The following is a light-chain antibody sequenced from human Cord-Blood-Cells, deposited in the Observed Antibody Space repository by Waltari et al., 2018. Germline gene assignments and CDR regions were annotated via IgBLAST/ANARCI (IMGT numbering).Light chain of an antibody. CDR2: EGS. Sequence: QSALTQPASVSGSPGQSITISCTGTSSDVGSYNLVSWYQQHPGKAPKLMIYEGSNRPSGVSNRFSGSKSGNTASLTISWLQAEDEADYYCCSYAGSSTDVVFGGGTKLTVL. V-gene: IGLV2-23*01. J-gene: IGLJ2*01. CDR3: CSYAGSSTDVV. CDR1: SSDVGSYNL.